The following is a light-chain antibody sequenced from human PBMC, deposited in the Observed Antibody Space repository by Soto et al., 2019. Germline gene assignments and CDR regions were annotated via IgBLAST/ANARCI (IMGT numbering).Light chain of an antibody. CDR3: QQYGSSRRLT. CDR1: QSVSSSY. CDR2: GAS. J-gene: IGKJ4*01. Sequence: EIVLTQSPGTLSLSPGERATLSCRASQSVSSSYLAWYQQKHGQAPRLLIYGASSRATGIPDRFSGSGSGTDFTLTISRLEPEDFAVYYCQQYGSSRRLTFGGGTKVDIK. V-gene: IGKV3-20*01.